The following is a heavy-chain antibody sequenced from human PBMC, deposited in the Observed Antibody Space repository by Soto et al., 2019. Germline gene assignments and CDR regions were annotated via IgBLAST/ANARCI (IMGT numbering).Heavy chain of an antibody. D-gene: IGHD3-10*01. CDR3: ARDSQLLATWFRGVDYYYYGMDV. Sequence: SVKVSCKASGGTFSSYAISWVRQAPGQGLEWMGGIIPIFGTANYAQKFQGRVTITADESTSTAYMELSSLRSEDTAVYYCARDSQLLATWFRGVDYYYYGMDVWGQGTTVTVSS. CDR2: IIPIFGTA. J-gene: IGHJ6*02. V-gene: IGHV1-69*13. CDR1: GGTFSSYA.